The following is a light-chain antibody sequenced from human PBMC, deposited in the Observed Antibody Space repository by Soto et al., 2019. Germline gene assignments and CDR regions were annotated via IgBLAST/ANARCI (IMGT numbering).Light chain of an antibody. CDR1: SSNIGTNY. V-gene: IGLV1-47*02. J-gene: IGLJ3*02. Sequence: QSVLTQPPSASGTPGQRVTISCSGSSSNIGTNYVYWYQQVPGTAPKLLIYSNNQRPSGVPDRFSGSKSGTSASLAIRGLRSEDEAEYYCATWDDSLRGRVFGGGTKLTVL. CDR2: SNN. CDR3: ATWDDSLRGRV.